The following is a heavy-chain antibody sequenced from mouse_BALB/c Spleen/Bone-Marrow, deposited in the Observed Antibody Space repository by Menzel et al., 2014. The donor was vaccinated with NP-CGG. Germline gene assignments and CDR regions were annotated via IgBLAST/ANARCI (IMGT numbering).Heavy chain of an antibody. CDR1: GFTFRSFG. J-gene: IGHJ2*01. CDR3: VRGGYYVPSYFDS. D-gene: IGHD2-3*01. Sequence: DVKLQESGGGLVQPGGSRKLSCAASGFTFRSFGMHWARQAPEKRLEWVAYISGGTSTIYYADTVKGRFTISRDNPNNTLFLQMTSLRSEDTAMYYCVRGGYYVPSYFDSWGQGTTLTVSS. V-gene: IGHV5-17*02. CDR2: ISGGTSTI.